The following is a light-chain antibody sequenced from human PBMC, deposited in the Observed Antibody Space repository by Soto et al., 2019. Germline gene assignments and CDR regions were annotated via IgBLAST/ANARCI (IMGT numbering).Light chain of an antibody. J-gene: IGKJ4*01. Sequence: AIQLTQSPFSLSASVGDRVTITCRASQGISSALAWYQQKPGKSPNLLIYDVSSLESGVPSRFSGSGSGTDFTLTISSLQPEDFATYYCQQFNTYPALTFGGGTKVEIK. V-gene: IGKV1-13*02. CDR2: DVS. CDR1: QGISSA. CDR3: QQFNTYPALT.